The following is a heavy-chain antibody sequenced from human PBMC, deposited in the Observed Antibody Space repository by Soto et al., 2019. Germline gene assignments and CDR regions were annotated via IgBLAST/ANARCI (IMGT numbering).Heavy chain of an antibody. V-gene: IGHV3-30-3*01. CDR1: GFTFSSDA. CDR3: AGAYAAITPGDY. Sequence: QVQLVESGGGVVQPGRSLRLSCAASGFTFSSDAMHWVRQALGKGLEWVAVISYDGSKKYYADSVKGRFTISRDNSKNTLYLPMNSLRAEDTAVYYCAGAYAAITPGDYWGQGTLVTVSS. J-gene: IGHJ4*02. CDR2: ISYDGSKK. D-gene: IGHD1-20*01.